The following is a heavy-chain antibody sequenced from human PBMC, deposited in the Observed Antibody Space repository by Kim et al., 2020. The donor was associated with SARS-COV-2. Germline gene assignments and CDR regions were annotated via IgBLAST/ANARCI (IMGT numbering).Heavy chain of an antibody. CDR1: GFTFSSYE. Sequence: GGSLRLSCAASGFTFSSYEMNWVRQAPGKGLEWVSYISSSGSTIYYADSVKGRFTISRDNAKNSLYLQMNSLRAEDTAVYYCARDAGGTMVPDYWGQGTLVTVSS. V-gene: IGHV3-48*03. CDR3: ARDAGGTMVPDY. CDR2: ISSSGSTI. J-gene: IGHJ4*02. D-gene: IGHD3-10*01.